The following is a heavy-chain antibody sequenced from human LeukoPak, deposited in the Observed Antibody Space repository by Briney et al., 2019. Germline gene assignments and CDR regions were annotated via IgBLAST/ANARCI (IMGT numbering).Heavy chain of an antibody. CDR1: GFTFSSYA. J-gene: IGHJ4*02. Sequence: GSLILSCAAFGFTFSSYAMSWVRQAPGKGLEWVSSINDNAGSTYYADSVKGRFTISRDTSKNTLYLQMNSLRADDTAVYYCAKAAQLPYYFDCWGQGTLVTVSS. D-gene: IGHD3-16*02. V-gene: IGHV3-23*01. CDR2: INDNAGST. CDR3: AKAAQLPYYFDC.